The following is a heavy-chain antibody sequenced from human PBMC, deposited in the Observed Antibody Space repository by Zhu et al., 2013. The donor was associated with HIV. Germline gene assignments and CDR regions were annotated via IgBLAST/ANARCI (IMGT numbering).Heavy chain of an antibody. Sequence: QVQLVQSGAEVKKPGSSVKVSCKASGGTFSSYAISWVRQAPGQGLEWMGGIIPIFGTANYAQKFQGRVTITADKSTSTAYMELSSLRSEDTAVYYCARVPLLGYGSGRYNWFDPWGQGTLVTVSS. J-gene: IGHJ5*02. D-gene: IGHD3-10*01. CDR2: IIPIFGTA. CDR3: ARVPLLGYGSGRYNWFDP. V-gene: IGHV1-69*06. CDR1: GGTFSSYA.